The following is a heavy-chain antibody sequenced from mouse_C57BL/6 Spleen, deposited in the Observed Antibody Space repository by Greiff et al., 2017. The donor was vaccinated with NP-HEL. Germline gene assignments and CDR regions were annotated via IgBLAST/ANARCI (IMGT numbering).Heavy chain of an antibody. V-gene: IGHV5-4*01. CDR3: ARDLGSSYVRFAY. D-gene: IGHD1-1*01. CDR2: ISDGGSYT. J-gene: IGHJ3*01. Sequence: EVKLVESGGGLVKPGGSLKLSCAASGFTFSSYAMSWVRQTPEKRLEWVATISDGGSYTYYPDNVKGRFTISRDNAKNNLYLQMSHLKSEDTAMYYCARDLGSSYVRFAYWGQGTLVTVSA. CDR1: GFTFSSYA.